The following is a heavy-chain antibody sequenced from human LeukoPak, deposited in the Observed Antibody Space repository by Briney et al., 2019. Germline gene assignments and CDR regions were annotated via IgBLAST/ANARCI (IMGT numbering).Heavy chain of an antibody. J-gene: IGHJ5*02. Sequence: SVKVSCKASGGTFSSYAISWLRQAPGQGLEWMGRIIPILGIANYAQKFQGRVTITADKSTSTAYMELSSLRSEDTAVYYCARGSMVRGVTYNWFDPWGQGALVTVSS. CDR1: GGTFSSYA. CDR2: IIPILGIA. CDR3: ARGSMVRGVTYNWFDP. V-gene: IGHV1-69*04. D-gene: IGHD3-10*01.